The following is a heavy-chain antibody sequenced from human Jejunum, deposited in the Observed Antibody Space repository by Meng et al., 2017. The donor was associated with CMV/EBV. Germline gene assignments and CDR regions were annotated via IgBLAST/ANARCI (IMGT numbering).Heavy chain of an antibody. D-gene: IGHD1-7*01. CDR2: IRNKANSYTT. Sequence: FNAHYIDWVRQAPGKGLEWFGRIRNKANSYTTLYAASVKDRFTFSRDDSKNSVFLQMNSLKTEDTAVYYCTRVRKGLAGQTTLDYWGQGTLVTVSS. CDR3: TRVRKGLAGQTTLDY. CDR1: FNAHY. J-gene: IGHJ4*02. V-gene: IGHV3-72*01.